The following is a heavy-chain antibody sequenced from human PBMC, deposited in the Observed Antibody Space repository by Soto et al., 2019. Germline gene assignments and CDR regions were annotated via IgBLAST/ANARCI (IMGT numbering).Heavy chain of an antibody. J-gene: IGHJ3*02. CDR1: GFTFSSYG. CDR3: ARNSMDRDGYNWKAFDI. D-gene: IGHD1-1*01. CDR2: ISYDGSNK. V-gene: IGHV3-30*03. Sequence: GGSLRLSCAASGFTFSSYGMHWVRQAPGKGLEWVAVISYDGSNKYYADSVKGRFTISRDNSKNTLYLQMNSLRAEDTAVYYCARNSMDRDGYNWKAFDIWGQGTTVTVSS.